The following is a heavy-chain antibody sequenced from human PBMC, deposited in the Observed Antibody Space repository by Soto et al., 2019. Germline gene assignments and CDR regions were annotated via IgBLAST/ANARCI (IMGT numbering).Heavy chain of an antibody. V-gene: IGHV4-59*01. CDR1: GGSISSYY. CDR3: ARGPDGDYVNY. J-gene: IGHJ4*02. CDR2: IYYSGST. D-gene: IGHD4-17*01. Sequence: KSSETLSLTCTVSGGSISSYYWSWIRQPPGKGLEWIGYIYYSGSTNYNPSLKSRVTISVDTSKNQFSLKLSSVTAADTAVYYCARGPDGDYVNYWGQGTLVTVSS.